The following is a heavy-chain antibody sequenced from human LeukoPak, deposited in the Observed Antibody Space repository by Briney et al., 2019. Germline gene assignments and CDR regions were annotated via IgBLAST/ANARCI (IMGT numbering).Heavy chain of an antibody. Sequence: GGSLRLSCAASGFSVRSNYMSWVRQAPGKGLEWVSVIYSGERTYYAESVEGRFTIYRDNSKNTLYLQMDSLRVEDTAVYYCAREAYYYDTSGYVDYWGQEPWSPPPQ. CDR1: GFSVRSNY. CDR3: AREAYYYDTSGYVDY. J-gene: IGHJ4*01. CDR2: IYSGERT. V-gene: IGHV3-53*01. D-gene: IGHD3-22*01.